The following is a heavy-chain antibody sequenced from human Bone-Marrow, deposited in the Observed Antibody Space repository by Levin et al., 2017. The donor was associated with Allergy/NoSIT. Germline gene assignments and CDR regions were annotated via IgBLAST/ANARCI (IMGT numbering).Heavy chain of an antibody. CDR1: GFSFRDYW. J-gene: IGHJ4*02. Sequence: GESLKISCSVSGFSFRDYWMSWVRQAPGKGLEWVANIKEDGSEKLSADSVKGRFIISRDNDKNSLFLKMNSLRVEDMAVYYCARARRTASTPEFFDFWGQGTLVTVSS. CDR2: IKEDGSEK. CDR3: ARARRTASTPEFFDF. D-gene: IGHD2-21*02. V-gene: IGHV3-7*01.